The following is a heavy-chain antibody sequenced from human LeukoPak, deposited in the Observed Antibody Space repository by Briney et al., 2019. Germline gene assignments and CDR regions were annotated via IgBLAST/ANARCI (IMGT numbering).Heavy chain of an antibody. CDR1: GFIFKTYC. D-gene: IGHD3-22*01. J-gene: IGHJ3*01. Sequence: GGSLRLSCAASGFIFKTYCMSWVRQAPGKGLEWLSYITSNGNDKYYADSVKGRFTISRDNAKDSLHLQMDSLRDEDTAVYYCARYYDRSGFYRDAFDLWGQGTMVTVSS. V-gene: IGHV3-48*02. CDR3: ARYYDRSGFYRDAFDL. CDR2: ITSNGNDK.